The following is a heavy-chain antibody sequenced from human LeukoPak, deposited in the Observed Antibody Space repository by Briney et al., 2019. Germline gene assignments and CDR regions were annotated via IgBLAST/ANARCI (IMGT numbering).Heavy chain of an antibody. J-gene: IGHJ4*02. CDR1: GFTFSSYS. CDR2: ISSSSSYI. CDR3: ARERGDSSGYYSY. D-gene: IGHD3-22*01. V-gene: IGHV3-21*01. Sequence: GGSLRLSCAASGFTFSSYSMNWVCKAPGQGLEWVSSISSSSSYIYYADSVKGRFTISRDNAKNSLYLQMNSLRAEDTAVYYCARERGDSSGYYSYWGQGTLVTVSS.